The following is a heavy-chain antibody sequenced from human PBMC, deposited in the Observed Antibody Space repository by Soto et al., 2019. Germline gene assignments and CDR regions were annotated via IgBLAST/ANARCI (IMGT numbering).Heavy chain of an antibody. CDR1: GYRFSTYW. CDR2: IYPGDSDT. V-gene: IGHV5-51*01. J-gene: IGHJ4*02. CDR3: ARLGGIVDTGTWIQ. Sequence: GESLKISCKASGYRFSTYWIGWVRQRPGKGPEWMAIIYPGDSDTRENPSFQGQVTISADKSSNTVHLQWRSLKASDTAIYYCARLGGIVDTGTWIQWGQGTPATVSS. D-gene: IGHD1-26*01.